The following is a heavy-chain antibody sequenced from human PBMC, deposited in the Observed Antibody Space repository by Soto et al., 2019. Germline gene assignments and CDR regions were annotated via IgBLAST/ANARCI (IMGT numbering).Heavy chain of an antibody. Sequence: GGSLRLSCAASGFTFSDYYMTWIRQAPGKGLEWVSYISSRGSHIYYADSVKGRFTLSRDSPKNSPYLQMNSLRAEDTAVYYCARVGGGYNPFDHWGQGTLVTVSS. D-gene: IGHD5-12*01. CDR1: GFTFSDYY. CDR3: ARVGGGYNPFDH. CDR2: ISSRGSHI. V-gene: IGHV3-11*01. J-gene: IGHJ4*02.